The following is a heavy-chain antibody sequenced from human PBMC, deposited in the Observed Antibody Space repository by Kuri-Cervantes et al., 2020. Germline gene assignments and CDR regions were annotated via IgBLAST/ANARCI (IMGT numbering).Heavy chain of an antibody. Sequence: GGSLRLSCAASGFTFSSYGMHWVRQAPGKGLEWVSSISSSSSYIYYADSVKGRFTISRDNAKNSLYLQMNSLRAEDTAVYYCARAPPAGGKDRGVDYWGQGTLVTVSS. J-gene: IGHJ4*02. CDR3: ARAPPAGGKDRGVDY. CDR2: ISSSSSYI. CDR1: GFTFSSYG. D-gene: IGHD4-23*01. V-gene: IGHV3-21*01.